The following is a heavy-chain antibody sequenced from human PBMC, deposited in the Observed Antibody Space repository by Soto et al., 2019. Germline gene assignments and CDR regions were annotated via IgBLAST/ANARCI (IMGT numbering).Heavy chain of an antibody. V-gene: IGHV3-30-3*01. CDR2: ISYDGSNK. J-gene: IGHJ3*02. Sequence: GESLKISCAASGFTFSSYATHWVRQAPGKGLEWVAVISYDGSNKYYADSVKGRFTISRDNSKNTLYLQMNSLRAEDTAVYYCARDSDYGDYGGAFDIWGQGTMVTVSS. D-gene: IGHD4-17*01. CDR1: GFTFSSYA. CDR3: ARDSDYGDYGGAFDI.